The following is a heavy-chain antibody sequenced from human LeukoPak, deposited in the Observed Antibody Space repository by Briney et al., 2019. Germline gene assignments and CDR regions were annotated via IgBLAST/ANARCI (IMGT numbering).Heavy chain of an antibody. D-gene: IGHD6-19*01. CDR2: FDPEDGET. Sequence: ASVKVSCKVSGYTLTELSMHWVRQAPGKGLEWMGGFDPEDGETIYAQKFQGRVTMTEDTSTDTAYMELSSLRSEDTAVYYCATSNLVEQWLVLYYWGQGTLVTVSS. J-gene: IGHJ4*02. V-gene: IGHV1-24*01. CDR1: GYTLTELS. CDR3: ATSNLVEQWLVLYY.